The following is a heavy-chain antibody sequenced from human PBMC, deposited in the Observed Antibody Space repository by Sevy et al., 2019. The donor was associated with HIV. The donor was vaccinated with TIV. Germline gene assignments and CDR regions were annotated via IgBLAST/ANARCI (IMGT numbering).Heavy chain of an antibody. Sequence: GGSLRLSCAASGFTFSSYAMSWVRQAPGKGLEWVSAISGSGGSTYYADSVKGRFTISRDNSKNTPYLQMNSLRAEDTAVYYCAKGGRVLRFLEWLSPMDYYMDVWGKGTTVTVSS. CDR2: ISGSGGST. D-gene: IGHD3-3*01. J-gene: IGHJ6*03. V-gene: IGHV3-23*01. CDR1: GFTFSSYA. CDR3: AKGGRVLRFLEWLSPMDYYMDV.